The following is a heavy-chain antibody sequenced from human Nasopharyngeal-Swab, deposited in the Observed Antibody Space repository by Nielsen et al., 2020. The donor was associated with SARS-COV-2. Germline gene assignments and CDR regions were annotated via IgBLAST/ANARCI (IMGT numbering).Heavy chain of an antibody. V-gene: IGHV1-3*01. CDR3: ARDLGGYYYYMDV. D-gene: IGHD3-16*01. Sequence: WVRQAPGQRLEWMGWNNPGNGNTKYSQEFQGRVTITRDTPASTAYMELSSLRSEDTAIYYCARDLGGYYYYMDVWGKGTTVTVSS. CDR2: NNPGNGNT. J-gene: IGHJ6*03.